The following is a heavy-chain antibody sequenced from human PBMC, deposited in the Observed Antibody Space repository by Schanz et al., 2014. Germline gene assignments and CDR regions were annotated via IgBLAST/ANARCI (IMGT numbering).Heavy chain of an antibody. CDR1: GFTFSNYW. J-gene: IGHJ6*03. CDR2: INGDGSRT. Sequence: EVQLVESGGGLVQPGGSLRLSCAASGFTFSNYWMHWVRQAPGKGLVWVSRINGDGSRTAYADSVKGRFTISRDNAKNTLYLQMNSLRADDTAVYYCAKGPYYYYYMDVWGNGTTVTVSS. CDR3: AKGPYYYYYMDV. V-gene: IGHV3-74*01.